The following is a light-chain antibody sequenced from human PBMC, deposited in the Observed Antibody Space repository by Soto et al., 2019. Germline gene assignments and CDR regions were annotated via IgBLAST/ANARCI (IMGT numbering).Light chain of an antibody. CDR1: SSDVGGYIY. CDR3: SSYTTSSSYV. Sequence: QSVLTQPGSVSGYPGQRINISFTGTSSDVGGYIYVSWYQQHPGKAPILMIYDVTSRPSGVSYRFSGSKSGNTASLTISGLQAEDEADYYCSSYTTSSSYVFGTGTKVTVL. J-gene: IGLJ1*01. CDR2: DVT. V-gene: IGLV2-14*01.